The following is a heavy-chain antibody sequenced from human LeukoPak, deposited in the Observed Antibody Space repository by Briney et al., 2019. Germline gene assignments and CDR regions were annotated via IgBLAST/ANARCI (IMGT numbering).Heavy chain of an antibody. Sequence: PGGSLRLSCAASGFTFSSYTVYWVRQAPGKGLEWVAVISYDGSNKYYADSVKGRFTISRDTSKNTLYLQMNSLRAEDTAVYYCAKDARWLQTYYFDYWGQGTLVTVSS. CDR3: AKDARWLQTYYFDY. CDR2: ISYDGSNK. V-gene: IGHV3-30-3*01. CDR1: GFTFSSYT. D-gene: IGHD5-24*01. J-gene: IGHJ4*02.